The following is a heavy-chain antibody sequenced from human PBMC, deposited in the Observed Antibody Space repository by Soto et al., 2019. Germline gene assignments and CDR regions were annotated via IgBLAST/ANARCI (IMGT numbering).Heavy chain of an antibody. CDR1: GYSFTSYW. J-gene: IGHJ4*02. V-gene: IGHV5-51*01. Sequence: PGESLKISCKGSGYSFTSYWIGWVRQMPGKGLEWMGIIYPGDSDTRYSPSFQGQVTISADKSISTAYLQWSSLKASDTAMYYCAILSWQELENYYFDYWGQGTLVTFSS. CDR3: AILSWQELENYYFDY. D-gene: IGHD6-13*01. CDR2: IYPGDSDT.